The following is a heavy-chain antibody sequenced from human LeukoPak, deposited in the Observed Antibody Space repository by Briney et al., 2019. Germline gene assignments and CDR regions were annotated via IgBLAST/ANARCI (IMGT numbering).Heavy chain of an antibody. CDR3: ARRGIPVAGTAYFDL. CDR1: GYSFTGYY. V-gene: IGHV1-2*02. J-gene: IGHJ2*01. CDR2: IYPKSGAT. Sequence: ASVKVSRKASGYSFTGYYMHWVRQAPGQGLEWMGWIYPKSGATNYAQKFRGRVTMSRDTSINTVYMEVTRLRSDDTAMYYCARRGIPVAGTAYFDLWGRGTLVTVSS. D-gene: IGHD6-19*01.